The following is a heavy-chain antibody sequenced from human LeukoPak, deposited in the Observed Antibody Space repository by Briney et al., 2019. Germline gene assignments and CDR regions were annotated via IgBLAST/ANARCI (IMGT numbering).Heavy chain of an antibody. D-gene: IGHD3-10*01. CDR2: ISAYNGNT. Sequence: ASVEVSCKASGYTFTSYGINWVRQAPGQGLEWMGWISAYNGNTNYAQKLQGRVTMTTDTSTSTAYMELRSLRSDDTAVYYCARAPRVRGVIKNAFDIWGQGTMVTVSS. V-gene: IGHV1-18*04. CDR1: GYTFTSYG. J-gene: IGHJ3*02. CDR3: ARAPRVRGVIKNAFDI.